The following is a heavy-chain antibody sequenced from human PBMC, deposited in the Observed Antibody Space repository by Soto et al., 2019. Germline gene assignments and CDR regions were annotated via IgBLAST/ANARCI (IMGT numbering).Heavy chain of an antibody. J-gene: IGHJ6*02. CDR3: AREEWTDRRPYLYSGMDV. D-gene: IGHD3-3*01. V-gene: IGHV3-23*01. Sequence: EVQLLESGGGLVQPGGSLKLSCAVSGFTFTIYAMCWVRQAPGKGLEWVSGINDDGDRTYYPDPVRGRFTISRNNTKNTLYLQMNSLGAEDTGVYYCAREEWTDRRPYLYSGMDVWGQGTTVTVSS. CDR1: GFTFTIYA. CDR2: INDDGDRT.